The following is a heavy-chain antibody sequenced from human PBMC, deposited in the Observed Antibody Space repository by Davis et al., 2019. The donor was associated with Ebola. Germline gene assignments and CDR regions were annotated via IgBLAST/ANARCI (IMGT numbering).Heavy chain of an antibody. CDR3: ASTFWSGYYPFDY. CDR2: IYTSGST. Sequence: PSETLSLTCTVSGVSISSYYRSWLRQPAGKRLKCIGRIYTSGSTNYNPSLKSRVTMSVDTSKNQFSLKLSSVTAADTAVYYCASTFWSGYYPFDYWGQGTLVTVSS. J-gene: IGHJ4*02. D-gene: IGHD3-3*01. V-gene: IGHV4-4*07. CDR1: GVSISSYY.